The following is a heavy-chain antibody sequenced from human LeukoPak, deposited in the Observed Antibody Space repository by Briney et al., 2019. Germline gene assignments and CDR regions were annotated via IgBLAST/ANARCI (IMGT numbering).Heavy chain of an antibody. J-gene: IGHJ4*02. CDR3: AKDSQEYDSSGYYSPFDY. CDR2: INWNGGST. D-gene: IGHD3-22*01. Sequence: XVSXINWNGGSTGYADSVKGQFPISRDNAKTSLYLQMNSLRAEDTALYYCAKDSQEYDSSGYYSPFDYWGQGTLVTVSS. V-gene: IGHV3-20*03.